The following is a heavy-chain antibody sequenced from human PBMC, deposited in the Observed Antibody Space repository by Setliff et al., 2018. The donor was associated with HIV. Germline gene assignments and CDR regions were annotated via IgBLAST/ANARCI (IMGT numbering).Heavy chain of an antibody. D-gene: IGHD2-8*01. V-gene: IGHV1-2*06. CDR3: ATKVHCTNGVCLDAFDI. CDR1: GYTFTGYF. Sequence: ASVKVSCKASGYTFTGYFIHWVRQAPGQGLEWMGRIIPNSAGTNHAQKFQGRVTMTRDTSISTAYMELSRLSSDDTAVYYCATKVHCTNGVCLDAFDIWGQGTMVTVSS. J-gene: IGHJ3*02. CDR2: IIPNSAGT.